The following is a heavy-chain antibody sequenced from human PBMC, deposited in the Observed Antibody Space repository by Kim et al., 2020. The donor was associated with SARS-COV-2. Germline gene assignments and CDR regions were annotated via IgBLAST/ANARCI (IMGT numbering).Heavy chain of an antibody. Sequence: SETLSLTCTVSGGSISSSSYYWGWIRQPPGKGLEWIGSIYYSGSTYYNPSLKSRVTISVDTSKNQFSLKLSSVTAADTAVYYFARQRDFLSGYWGQATL. CDR2: IYYSGST. D-gene: IGHD3-3*01. CDR3: ARQRDFLSGY. V-gene: IGHV4-39*01. CDR1: GGSISSSSYY. J-gene: IGHJ4*02.